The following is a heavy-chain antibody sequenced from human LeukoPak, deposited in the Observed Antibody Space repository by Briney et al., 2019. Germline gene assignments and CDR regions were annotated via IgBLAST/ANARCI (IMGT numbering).Heavy chain of an antibody. D-gene: IGHD6-13*01. Sequence: GGSLRLSCAASGFTFSSYGMHWVRQAPGKGLEWVAVIWYDGSNKYYADSVKGRFTISRDNSKNTLYLQMNSLRAEDTAVYSCAKDSPPIAAAATNYFDYWGQGTLVTVSS. J-gene: IGHJ4*02. CDR3: AKDSPPIAAAATNYFDY. CDR2: IWYDGSNK. CDR1: GFTFSSYG. V-gene: IGHV3-33*06.